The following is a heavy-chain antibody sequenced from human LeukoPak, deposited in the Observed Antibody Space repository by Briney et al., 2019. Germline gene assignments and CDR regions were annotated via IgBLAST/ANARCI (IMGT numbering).Heavy chain of an antibody. V-gene: IGHV1-2*02. D-gene: IGHD3-22*01. CDR1: GYTFTGYY. CDR2: INPNSGGT. J-gene: IGHJ3*02. Sequence: GASVKVSCKASGYTFTGYYMHRVRQAPGQGLEWMGWINPNSGGTNYAQKFQGRVTMTRDTSISTAYMELSRLRSDDTAVYYCARPYYDSSGYPSGAFDIWGQGTMVTVSS. CDR3: ARPYYDSSGYPSGAFDI.